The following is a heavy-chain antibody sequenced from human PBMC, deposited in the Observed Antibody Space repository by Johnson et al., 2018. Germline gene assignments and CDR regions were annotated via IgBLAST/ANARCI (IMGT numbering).Heavy chain of an antibody. Sequence: QVQLQESGPGLVKPSETLSLTCTVSGGSISSYYWSWIRQPPGKGLEWIGYIYYSGSTNYNPSLKSRVTISVDTSKNQFSLKLSSVTAADTAVYYCARGWWFDPWGQGTLVTVSS. CDR1: GGSISSYY. V-gene: IGHV4-59*01. J-gene: IGHJ5*02. CDR2: IYYSGST. D-gene: IGHD2-15*01. CDR3: ARGWWFDP.